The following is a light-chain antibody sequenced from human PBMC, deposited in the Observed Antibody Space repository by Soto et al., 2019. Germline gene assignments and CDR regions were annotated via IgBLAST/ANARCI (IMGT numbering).Light chain of an antibody. CDR2: EVH. CDR1: SSDVENYDL. CDR3: CSYAGSSTFV. Sequence: SVLTQPASVSGSPGQSITISCTGTSSDVENYDLVSWYQHHPGKAPKLIIYEVHKRPSGVSNRFSGSKSGNTASLTISGLQAEDEADYYCCSYAGSSTFVFGTGTKVTVL. V-gene: IGLV2-23*02. J-gene: IGLJ1*01.